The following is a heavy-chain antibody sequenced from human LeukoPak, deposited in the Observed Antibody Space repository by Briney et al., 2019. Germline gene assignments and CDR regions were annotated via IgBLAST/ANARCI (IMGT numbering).Heavy chain of an antibody. D-gene: IGHD5-12*01. Sequence: GGSLRLSCAASGFTFSSYSMNWVRQAPGKGLEWVSYISSSSSTIYYADSVKGRFTISRDNAKNSLYLQMNSLRAEDTAVYYCARWEGGIVASYYMDVWGKGTTVTVSS. J-gene: IGHJ6*03. CDR1: GFTFSSYS. CDR2: ISSSSSTI. V-gene: IGHV3-48*01. CDR3: ARWEGGIVASYYMDV.